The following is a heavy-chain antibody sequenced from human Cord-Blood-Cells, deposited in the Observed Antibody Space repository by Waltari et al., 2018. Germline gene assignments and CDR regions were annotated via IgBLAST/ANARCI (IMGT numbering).Heavy chain of an antibody. D-gene: IGHD3-16*01. Sequence: QVQLVESGGGVVQPGRSLSLSCAASGSTFSSYGLHWVRQAPGKGLEWVAVISYDGSNKYYADSVKGRFTISRDNSKNTLYLQMNSLRAEDTAVYYCAKDRDGGNFDYWGQGTLVTVSS. V-gene: IGHV3-30*18. CDR2: ISYDGSNK. J-gene: IGHJ4*02. CDR3: AKDRDGGNFDY. CDR1: GSTFSSYG.